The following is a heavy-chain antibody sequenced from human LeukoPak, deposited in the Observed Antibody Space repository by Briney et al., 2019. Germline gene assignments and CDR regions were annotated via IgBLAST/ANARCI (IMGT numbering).Heavy chain of an antibody. Sequence: KPSETLSLTCTVSGGSISSSSYYWGWIRQPPGKGLEWIGSIYYSGSTYYNPSLKSRVTISVDTSKNQFSLKLSSVTAADTAVYYCARQGAHARRIAAAGKAFDYWGQGTLVTVSS. CDR1: GGSISSSSYY. V-gene: IGHV4-39*01. CDR2: IYYSGST. CDR3: ARQGAHARRIAAAGKAFDY. J-gene: IGHJ4*02. D-gene: IGHD6-13*01.